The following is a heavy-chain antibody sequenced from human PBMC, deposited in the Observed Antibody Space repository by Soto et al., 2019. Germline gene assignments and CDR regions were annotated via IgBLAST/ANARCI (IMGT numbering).Heavy chain of an antibody. CDR3: ARNYDFWSGYPEGYYFDY. Sequence: SQTLSLTCAISGDIVSSNSAAWNWIRQSPSRGLEWLGRTYYRSKWYNDYAVSVKSRITINPDTSKNQFSLQLNSVTPEDTAVYYCARNYDFWSGYPEGYYFDYWGKGPLVTVSS. J-gene: IGHJ4*02. CDR1: GDIVSSNSAA. D-gene: IGHD3-3*01. V-gene: IGHV6-1*01. CDR2: TYYRSKWYN.